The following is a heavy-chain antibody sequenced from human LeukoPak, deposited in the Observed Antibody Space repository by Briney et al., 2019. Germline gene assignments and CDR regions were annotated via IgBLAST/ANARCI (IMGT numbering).Heavy chain of an antibody. D-gene: IGHD3-16*01. J-gene: IGHJ6*03. Sequence: PSETLSLTCAVYGGSFSRHYWTWIRQPPGKGLQWIGEVNDRGSANYNPSLKSRLSISEDKSKNQFSLRLPSVTAADTAVYYCARGVVSGRFGDYYYYMDVWGIGTTVTVSS. CDR2: VNDRGSA. CDR1: GGSFSRHY. CDR3: ARGVVSGRFGDYYYYMDV. V-gene: IGHV4-34*01.